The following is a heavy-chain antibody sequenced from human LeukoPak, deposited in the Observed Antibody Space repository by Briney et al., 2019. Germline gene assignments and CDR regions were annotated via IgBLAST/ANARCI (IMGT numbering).Heavy chain of an antibody. J-gene: IGHJ4*02. Sequence: GGSLRLSCSASGFVFSIYTMYWVRQAPGKGPESVSTISGSGNGVSIYYADSVKGGFTISRDDSKSIPYLQMNGLRSEDTAVYYCVKDFGRIRGTPDSWGQGTLVTVSS. D-gene: IGHD1-26*01. CDR1: GFVFSIYT. CDR2: ISGSGNGVSI. V-gene: IGHV3-64D*06. CDR3: VKDFGRIRGTPDS.